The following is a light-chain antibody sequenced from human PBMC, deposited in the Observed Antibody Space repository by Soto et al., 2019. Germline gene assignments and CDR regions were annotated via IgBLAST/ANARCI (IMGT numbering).Light chain of an antibody. CDR1: QSVSTN. V-gene: IGKV3-15*01. CDR3: PQYNDWPRT. Sequence: EIVMTQSPATLSVSPGERATLSCRASQSVSTNLAWYQQKPGQAPRLLIYGASYRATGFPARFSGSGSGTEFTLTIYSLQSEDFAVYYCPQYNDWPRTFGQGTKVDIK. J-gene: IGKJ1*01. CDR2: GAS.